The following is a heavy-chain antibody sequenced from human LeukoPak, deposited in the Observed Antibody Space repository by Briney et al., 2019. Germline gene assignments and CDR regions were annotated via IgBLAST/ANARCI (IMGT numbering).Heavy chain of an antibody. J-gene: IGHJ4*02. Sequence: SETLSLTCTVSGGSIYGYYCNWIRQPAGKGLEWIGHIYTSGSTNYNPSLQSQVTMSVDTSKNQFSLKLISMTAADTAVYYCARLPGDFWSAYYADSWGQGTLVTVSS. CDR1: GGSIYGYY. D-gene: IGHD3-3*01. CDR3: ARLPGDFWSAYYADS. V-gene: IGHV4-4*07. CDR2: IYTSGST.